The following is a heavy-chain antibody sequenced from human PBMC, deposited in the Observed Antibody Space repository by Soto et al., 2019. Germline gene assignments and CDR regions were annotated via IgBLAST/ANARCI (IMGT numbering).Heavy chain of an antibody. CDR1: GFTFSSYS. V-gene: IGHV3-21*01. Sequence: PGGSLRLSCAASGFTFSSYSMNWVRQAPGKGLEWVSSISSSSSYIYYADSVKGRFTISRDNAKNSLYLQMNSLRAEDTAVYYCARDRSTIFGVVTILDYWGQGTLVTVSS. CDR2: ISSSSSYI. J-gene: IGHJ4*02. D-gene: IGHD3-3*01. CDR3: ARDRSTIFGVVTILDY.